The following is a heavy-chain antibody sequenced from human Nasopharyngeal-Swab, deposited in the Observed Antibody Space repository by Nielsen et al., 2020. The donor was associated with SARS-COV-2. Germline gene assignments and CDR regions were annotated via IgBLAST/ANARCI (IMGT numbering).Heavy chain of an antibody. Sequence: WIRQPPGKGLEWVAVISYDGSNKYYADSVKGRFTISRDNSKNTLYLQMNSLRAEDTAVYYCARDRRMVRGVPTFDYWGQGTLVTVYS. J-gene: IGHJ4*02. CDR3: ARDRRMVRGVPTFDY. V-gene: IGHV3-30-3*01. D-gene: IGHD3-10*01. CDR2: ISYDGSNK.